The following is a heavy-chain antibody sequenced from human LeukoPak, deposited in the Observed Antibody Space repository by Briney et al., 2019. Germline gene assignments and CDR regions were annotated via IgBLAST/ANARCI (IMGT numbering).Heavy chain of an antibody. Sequence: SETLSLTCTVSGGSISGYYWSWIRQPPGKGLEWIGYIYYSGSTNYNPSLKSRVTISVDTSKNQFSLKLSSVTAADTAVYYCAGSTVTDDAFDIWGQGTMVTVSS. CDR3: AGSTVTDDAFDI. V-gene: IGHV4-59*08. CDR2: IYYSGST. J-gene: IGHJ3*02. D-gene: IGHD4-17*01. CDR1: GGSISGYY.